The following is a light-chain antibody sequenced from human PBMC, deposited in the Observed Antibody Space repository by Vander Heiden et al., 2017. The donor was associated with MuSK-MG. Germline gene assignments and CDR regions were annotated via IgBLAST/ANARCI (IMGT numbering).Light chain of an antibody. CDR1: QDISSY. CDR2: AAS. J-gene: IGKJ1*01. V-gene: IGKV1-9*01. CDR3: QQLNSYPKT. Sequence: DIQLTQSPSFLSASVGDRVTITCRASQDISSYLAWYQQKPGKAPKVLIYAASSLQSGVPPRFSGSGSGTEFTLTISSLQPEDFATYYCQQLNSYPKTFGQGTKVEIK.